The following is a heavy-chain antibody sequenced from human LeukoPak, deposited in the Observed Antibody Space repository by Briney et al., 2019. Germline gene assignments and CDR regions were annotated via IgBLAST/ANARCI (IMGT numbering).Heavy chain of an antibody. CDR3: ASFDSSGWHYFDY. D-gene: IGHD6-19*01. CDR2: ISSPSGYI. Sequence: GGSLRLSCAASGFTFSSYSMSWVRQAPGKGLEWVSSISSPSGYIYYADSVKGRFTISRDNAKNSLYLQMNTLRAEDTAVYYCASFDSSGWHYFDYWGQGTLVTVSA. V-gene: IGHV3-21*01. J-gene: IGHJ4*02. CDR1: GFTFSSYS.